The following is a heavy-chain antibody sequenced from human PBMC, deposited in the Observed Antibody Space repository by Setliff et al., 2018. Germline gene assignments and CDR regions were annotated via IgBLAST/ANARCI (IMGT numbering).Heavy chain of an antibody. D-gene: IGHD3-16*01. CDR3: TRSRAPRVVLAADFDL. Sequence: GASVKVSCKASGYTFTSYGISWVRQAPGQGLEWMGWISAYNGNTNYAQKLQDRLTVTADTSTKTTYMELRSLTSDDTAVYFCTRSRAPRVVLAADFDLWGQGTLVTVSS. CDR2: ISAYNGNT. J-gene: IGHJ4*02. V-gene: IGHV1-18*01. CDR1: GYTFTSYG.